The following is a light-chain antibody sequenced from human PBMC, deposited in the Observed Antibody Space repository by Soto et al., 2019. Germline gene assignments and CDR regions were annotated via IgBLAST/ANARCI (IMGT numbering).Light chain of an antibody. V-gene: IGLV2-8*01. Sequence: QSVLTQPPSASGSPGQSVTISCTGTSSDVGGYNYVSWYQQHPGKAPKLMIFEVIQRPSGVPDLFSGSKSGNTASLTVSGLQAEDEADYYCSSYAGSNYYVFGTGTKVTVL. J-gene: IGLJ1*01. CDR1: SSDVGGYNY. CDR3: SSYAGSNYYV. CDR2: EVI.